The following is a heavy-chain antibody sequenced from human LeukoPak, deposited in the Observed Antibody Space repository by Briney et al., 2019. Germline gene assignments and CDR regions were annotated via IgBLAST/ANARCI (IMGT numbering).Heavy chain of an antibody. V-gene: IGHV4-39*07. CDR2: IYYSGST. J-gene: IGHJ3*02. Sequence: PSETLSLTCTVSGGSISSSSYYWGWIRQPPGKGLEWIGSIYYSGSTYYNPSLKSRVTISVDTSKNQFSLKLSSVTAADTAVYYCARDPHYYDSSGYGAFDIWGQGTMVTVSS. D-gene: IGHD3-22*01. CDR3: ARDPHYYDSSGYGAFDI. CDR1: GGSISSSSYY.